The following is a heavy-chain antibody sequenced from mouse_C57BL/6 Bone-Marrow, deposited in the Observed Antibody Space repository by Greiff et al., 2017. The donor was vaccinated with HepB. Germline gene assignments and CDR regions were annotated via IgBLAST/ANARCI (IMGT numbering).Heavy chain of an antibody. Sequence: LQESGPELVKPGASVKISCKASGYAFSSSWMNWVKQRPGKGLEWIGRIYPGDGDTNYNGKFKGKATLTADKSSSTAYMQLSSLTSEDSAVYFCALITTVVAFDYWGQGTTLTVSS. J-gene: IGHJ2*01. CDR3: ALITTVVAFDY. V-gene: IGHV1-82*01. CDR1: GYAFSSSW. CDR2: IYPGDGDT. D-gene: IGHD1-1*01.